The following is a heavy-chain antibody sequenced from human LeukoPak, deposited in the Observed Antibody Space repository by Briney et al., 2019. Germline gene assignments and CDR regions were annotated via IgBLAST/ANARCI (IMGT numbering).Heavy chain of an antibody. CDR3: ARWRCSSTSCFLDY. CDR2: IKQDASDK. Sequence: GGSLRLSCAASGFTFSSHWMSWVRQAPGKGLEWVAYIKQDASDKYYVDSVKGRFTISRDNAKNSLYLQMNSLRAEDTTVYYCARWRCSSTSCFLDYWGQGTLVTVSS. CDR1: GFTFSSHW. D-gene: IGHD2-2*01. V-gene: IGHV3-7*01. J-gene: IGHJ4*02.